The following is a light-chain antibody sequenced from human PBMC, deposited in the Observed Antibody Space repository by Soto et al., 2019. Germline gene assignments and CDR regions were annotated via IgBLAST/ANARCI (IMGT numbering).Light chain of an antibody. J-gene: IGKJ5*01. Sequence: EIVLTQSPGTLSLSPGERATLSCRASQSVSSNYLAWFQQKPGQAPGLLIYGASNRATGIPDRFSGSGSGTDFTLTISRLEPEDFAVYYCQQYGSSPTFGQGTRLEIK. CDR1: QSVSSNY. V-gene: IGKV3-20*01. CDR3: QQYGSSPT. CDR2: GAS.